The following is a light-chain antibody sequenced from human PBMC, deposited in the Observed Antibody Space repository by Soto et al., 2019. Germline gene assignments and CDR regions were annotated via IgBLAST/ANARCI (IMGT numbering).Light chain of an antibody. CDR3: SSYAGSNKVI. J-gene: IGLJ2*01. V-gene: IGLV2-8*01. CDR2: EVS. CDR1: SSDIGVYNY. Sequence: QSVLTQPASVSGSPGQSITISCTGTSSDIGVYNYVSWYQQHPGKAPKLVICEVSKRPSGVPDRFSGSKSGNTASLTVSGLQAEDEADYYCSSYAGSNKVIFGGGTKVTVL.